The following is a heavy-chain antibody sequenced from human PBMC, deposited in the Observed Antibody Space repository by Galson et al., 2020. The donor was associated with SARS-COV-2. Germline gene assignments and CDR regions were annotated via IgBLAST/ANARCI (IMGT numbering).Heavy chain of an antibody. J-gene: IGHJ4*02. CDR3: ARDAAGTRDY. D-gene: IGHD6-13*01. CDR2: ISSSSGTI. V-gene: IGHV3-48*04. CDR1: GFTYSSYS. Sequence: GGSLRLSCAASGFTYSSYSMNWVRQAPGKGLEWASYISSSSGTIYYADSVKGRFTISGDNAKNSLYLQMNSLRAEDTAVYYCARDAAGTRDYWGQGTLVTVSS.